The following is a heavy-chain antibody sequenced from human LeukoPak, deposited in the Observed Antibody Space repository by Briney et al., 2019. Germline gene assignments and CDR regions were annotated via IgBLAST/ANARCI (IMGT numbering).Heavy chain of an antibody. CDR2: IYYSGST. Sequence: SETLSLTCTVSVGSLSSYYWSWIRQPPGRGREWIGYIYYSGSTNYNPSLKSRVTISVDTSKNQFSLKLSSVTAADTAVYYCARGVWAGDAFDIWGQGTMVTVSS. V-gene: IGHV4-59*01. J-gene: IGHJ3*02. CDR3: ARGVWAGDAFDI. CDR1: VGSLSSYY. D-gene: IGHD7-27*01.